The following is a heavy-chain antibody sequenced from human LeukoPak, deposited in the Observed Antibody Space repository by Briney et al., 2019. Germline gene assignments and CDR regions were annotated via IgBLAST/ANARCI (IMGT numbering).Heavy chain of an antibody. CDR1: GGSISSGSYY. V-gene: IGHV4-61*02. D-gene: IGHD5-24*01. J-gene: IGHJ4*02. CDR2: IYTWGST. CDR3: ARVVAMATTVVFDY. Sequence: PSQTLSLTCTVSGGSISSGSYYWTWIPQPAGKGLEWIWRIYTWGSTNYNPSRKSRVTISEDTSKNQFSLKLSSVTAADTAVYYCARVVAMATTVVFDYWGQGTLVTVSS.